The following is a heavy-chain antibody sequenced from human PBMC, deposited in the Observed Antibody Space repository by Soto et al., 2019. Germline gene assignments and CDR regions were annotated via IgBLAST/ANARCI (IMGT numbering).Heavy chain of an antibody. CDR1: GGSISSSSYY. CDR2: IYYSGST. J-gene: IGHJ6*03. V-gene: IGHV4-39*01. Sequence: SETLSLTCTVSGGSISSSSYYWGWIRQPPGKGLEWIGSIYYSGSTYYNPSLKSRVTISVDTSKNQFSLKLSSVTAADTAVYYCARLKPTVTARYYYYYYMDVWGKGTTVTVSS. CDR3: ARLKPTVTARYYYYYYMDV. D-gene: IGHD4-4*01.